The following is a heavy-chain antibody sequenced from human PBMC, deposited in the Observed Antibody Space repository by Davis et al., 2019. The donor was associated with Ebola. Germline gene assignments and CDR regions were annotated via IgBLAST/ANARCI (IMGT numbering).Heavy chain of an antibody. D-gene: IGHD3-3*01. J-gene: IGHJ4*01. CDR2: ISPTGLTI. CDR3: ARDLGLDFAVVTYFDY. Sequence: GGSLRLSCGASGFTFSDYYLSWIRQAPGKGLEWLSYISPTGLTISYADSVKGRFTISRDNTKNSVFLEVNSLRDEDTGMYYCARDLGLDFAVVTYFDYWGHGAPVTVSS. V-gene: IGHV3-11*01. CDR1: GFTFSDYY.